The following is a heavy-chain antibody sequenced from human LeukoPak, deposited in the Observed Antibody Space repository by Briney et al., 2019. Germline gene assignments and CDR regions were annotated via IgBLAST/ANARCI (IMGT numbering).Heavy chain of an antibody. CDR2: IYYSGST. V-gene: IGHV4-59*01. CDR1: GGSISSYY. CDR3: ARSPDYGGKTYFQH. Sequence: SETLSLTCTVSGGSISSYYWSWIRQPPGKGLEWIGYIYYSGSTNYNPSLKSRVTISVDTSKNQFSLKLSSVTAADTAVYYCARSPDYGGKTYFQHWGQGTLVTVSP. D-gene: IGHD4-23*01. J-gene: IGHJ1*01.